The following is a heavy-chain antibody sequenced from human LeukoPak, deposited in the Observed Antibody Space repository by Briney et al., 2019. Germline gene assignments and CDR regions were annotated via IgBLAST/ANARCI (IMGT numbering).Heavy chain of an antibody. CDR3: ATDTYSSSWYGPFDF. D-gene: IGHD6-13*01. Sequence: ASVKVSCKASGYTFTDYYMRWVRQAPGQGLEWVGWINPNSGGSNFAQKFQGRVTMTRDTSISTDYMELSRLRSDDTAVYYCATDTYSSSWYGPFDFWGQGTLVTVSS. V-gene: IGHV1-2*02. CDR2: INPNSGGS. CDR1: GYTFTDYY. J-gene: IGHJ4*02.